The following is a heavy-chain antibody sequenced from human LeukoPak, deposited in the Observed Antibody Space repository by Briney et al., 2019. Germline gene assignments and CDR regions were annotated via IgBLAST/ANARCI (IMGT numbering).Heavy chain of an antibody. Sequence: GGSLRLSCAASGFTVSSNYMSWVRQAPGKGLEWVSVIYSGGSTYYADSVKGRFTISRDNSKDTLYLQMNSLRAEDTAVYYCANSYGGTYYFDYWGQGTLVTVSS. D-gene: IGHD4-23*01. V-gene: IGHV3-53*01. CDR2: IYSGGST. J-gene: IGHJ4*02. CDR1: GFTVSSNY. CDR3: ANSYGGTYYFDY.